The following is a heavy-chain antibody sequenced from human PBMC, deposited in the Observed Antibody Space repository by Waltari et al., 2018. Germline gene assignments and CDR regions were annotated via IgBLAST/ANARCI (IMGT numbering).Heavy chain of an antibody. V-gene: IGHV1-3*03. CDR1: GYTFTSYA. CDR3: ARDEGSYSPYFDY. D-gene: IGHD1-26*01. J-gene: IGHJ4*02. Sequence: QVQLVQSGAEVKKPGASVKVSCKASGYTFTSYAMHWVRQAPGQRLEWMGWINAGNGKTKKSKGFQGRGSHTRDTSASTAYMELSSLRSEDMAVYYCARDEGSYSPYFDYWGQGTLVTVSS. CDR2: INAGNGKT.